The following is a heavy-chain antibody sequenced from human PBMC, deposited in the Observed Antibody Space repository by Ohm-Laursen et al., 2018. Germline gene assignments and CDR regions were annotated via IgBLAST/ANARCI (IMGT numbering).Heavy chain of an antibody. Sequence: RSLRLSCAASGFIFRNFGMHWVRQAPGKGLEWVAAIWYDGSNKYYADSVKGRFTISRDNSRNTLYLQMNNLRAEDSAVYYCASYYGGYDPWGQGTLVTVSS. CDR2: IWYDGSNK. J-gene: IGHJ5*02. D-gene: IGHD4-23*01. V-gene: IGHV3-33*01. CDR3: ASYYGGYDP. CDR1: GFIFRNFG.